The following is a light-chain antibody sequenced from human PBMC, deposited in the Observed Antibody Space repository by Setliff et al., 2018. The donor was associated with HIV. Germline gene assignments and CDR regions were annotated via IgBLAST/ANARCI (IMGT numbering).Light chain of an antibody. V-gene: IGLV2-14*03. J-gene: IGLJ1*01. CDR2: DVS. CDR1: SSDVGVYNV. CDR3: SSYTSSNTYV. Sequence: QSVLAQPASVSGSPGQSITISCTGTSSDVGVYNVVSWYQQHPGKAPKLIIYDVSNRPSGVSYRFSASKSGNTASLTISGLQAEDEADYYCSSYTSSNTYVFGTGTKGTVL.